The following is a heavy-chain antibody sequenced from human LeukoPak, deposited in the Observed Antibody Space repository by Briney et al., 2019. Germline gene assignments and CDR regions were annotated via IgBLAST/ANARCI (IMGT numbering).Heavy chain of an antibody. V-gene: IGHV3-21*01. D-gene: IGHD2-15*01. CDR2: ISSSGDFI. J-gene: IGHJ5*02. Sequence: TGGSLRLSCAASEFAFSSYSMSWVRQAPGKGLQWVSSISSSGDFISYADSLKGRFTISRDNARNSLYLQMNSLRAEDKAVYFCARSLKWYCSGGSCYSAPSTSDFNWFDPWGQGTLVTVSS. CDR3: ARSLKWYCSGGSCYSAPSTSDFNWFDP. CDR1: EFAFSSYS.